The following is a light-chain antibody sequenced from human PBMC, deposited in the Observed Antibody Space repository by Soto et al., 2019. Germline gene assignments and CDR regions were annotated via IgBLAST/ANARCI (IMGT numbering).Light chain of an antibody. CDR3: QQYHSYPWT. CDR1: QSIGSW. J-gene: IGKJ1*01. Sequence: DIQVTQSPSTLSASVGDRVTITCRASQSIGSWLAWYQQTPGKAPKLLIYDASNLENGVPSRFSGSGSGTEFTLPITSLQPVDFSTYNCQQYHSYPWTFGQGTKVEV. V-gene: IGKV1-5*01. CDR2: DAS.